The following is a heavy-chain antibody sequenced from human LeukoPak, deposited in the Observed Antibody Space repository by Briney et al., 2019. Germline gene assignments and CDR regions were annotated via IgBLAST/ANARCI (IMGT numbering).Heavy chain of an antibody. CDR3: ARILEKVGWIYDAFDI. V-gene: IGHV1-69*13. J-gene: IGHJ3*02. CDR1: GYTFTGHY. Sequence: SVKVSCKASGYTFTGHYIHWVRQAPGQGLEWMGWIIPIFGTANYAQKFQGRVTITADESTSTAYMELSSLRSEDTAVYYCARILEKVGWIYDAFDIWGQGTMVTVSS. D-gene: IGHD6-19*01. CDR2: IIPIFGTA.